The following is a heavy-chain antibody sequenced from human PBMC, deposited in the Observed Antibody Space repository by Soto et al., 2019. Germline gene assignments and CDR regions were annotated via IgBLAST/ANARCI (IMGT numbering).Heavy chain of an antibody. Sequence: QITVKASSPTLVKPTQTLTLTCTFSGFSLSNIGAGVGWIRQPPGKALEWLALIYWGDDKRYNSSLKTRLTITKDTSKNQVVLTVANMDPADTGTYYCAYIASANGWQIIEYWGQGTLVTVSS. CDR3: AYIASANGWQIIEY. J-gene: IGHJ4*02. CDR2: IYWGDDK. V-gene: IGHV2-5*02. CDR1: GFSLSNIGAG. D-gene: IGHD6-19*01.